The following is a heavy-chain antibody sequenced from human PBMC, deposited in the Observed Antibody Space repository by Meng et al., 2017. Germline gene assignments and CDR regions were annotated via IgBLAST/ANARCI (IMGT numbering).Heavy chain of an antibody. V-gene: IGHV4-59*01. D-gene: IGHD3-9*01. CDR3: ARITLTGYYNYYGMDV. CDR2: IYYSGST. Sequence: SETLSLTCTVSGGFISSYYWSWIRQPPGKGLEWIGYIYYSGSTNYNPSLKSRVTISVDTSKNQFSLELSSVTAAATAVYYCARITLTGYYNYYGMDVWGQGTTVTVSS. J-gene: IGHJ6*02. CDR1: GGFISSYY.